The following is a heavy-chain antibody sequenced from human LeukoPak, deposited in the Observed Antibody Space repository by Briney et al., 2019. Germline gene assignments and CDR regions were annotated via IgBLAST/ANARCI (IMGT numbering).Heavy chain of an antibody. V-gene: IGHV4-61*08. CDR1: GGSISSGDYY. J-gene: IGHJ4*02. CDR2: IYYSGNT. CDR3: ARGTWVGDLFYPYFDY. Sequence: PSETLSLTCTVSGGSISSGDYYWSWIRQPPGKGLEWIGYIYYSGNTNYNPSLKSRVTISVDTSKNQISLKLSSVTAADTAVYYCARGTWVGDLFYPYFDYWGQGTLVTVSS. D-gene: IGHD3-10*01.